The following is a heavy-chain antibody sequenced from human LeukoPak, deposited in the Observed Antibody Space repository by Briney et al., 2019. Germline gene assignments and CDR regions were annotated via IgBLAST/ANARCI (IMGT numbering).Heavy chain of an antibody. CDR1: GGSISSGGYS. V-gene: IGHV4-30-2*01. Sequence: SQTLSLTCAVSGGSISSGGYSWSWIRQPPGEGLEWIGYIYHSGSTYYNPSLKSRVTISVDRSKNQFSLKLSSVTAADTAVYYCARVGYYYSVDYWGQGTLVTVSS. D-gene: IGHD3-22*01. J-gene: IGHJ4*02. CDR3: ARVGYYYSVDY. CDR2: IYHSGST.